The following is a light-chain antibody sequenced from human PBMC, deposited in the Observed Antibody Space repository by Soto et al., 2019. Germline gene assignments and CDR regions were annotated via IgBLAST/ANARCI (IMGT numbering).Light chain of an antibody. CDR3: QQYNVWPLT. J-gene: IGKJ4*01. V-gene: IGKV3-15*01. CDR1: QSVSSN. CDR2: VAS. Sequence: EIVMTQSPATLSVSPGERATLSCRASQSVSSNLAWYQQKPGQTPKVHIYVASTRATGIPARFSGSGSGTEFTLTISSLQSEDFAVYYCQQYNVWPLTFGGATKMEFK.